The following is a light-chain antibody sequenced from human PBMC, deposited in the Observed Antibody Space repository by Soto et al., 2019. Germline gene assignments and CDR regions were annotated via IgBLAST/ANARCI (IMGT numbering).Light chain of an antibody. CDR2: AST. Sequence: QSVLTQPPSMSGAPGQRVVIPCTGSSSIIGADYDVFWYQQLPGTAPKLLIYASTNRPSDVPDRFSGYKSGTSASLAITGLQPEDGADYYCQSYDRNLIGSVIFGGGTKLTVL. J-gene: IGLJ2*01. CDR1: SSIIGADYD. V-gene: IGLV1-40*01. CDR3: QSYDRNLIGSVI.